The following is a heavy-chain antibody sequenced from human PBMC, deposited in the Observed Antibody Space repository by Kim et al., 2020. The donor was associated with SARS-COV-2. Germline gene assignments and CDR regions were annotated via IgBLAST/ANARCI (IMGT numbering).Heavy chain of an antibody. CDR3: ARVEYSSSYYYYYGMDV. Sequence: GESLKISCKGSGYSFTSYWIGWVRQMPGKGLEWMGIIYPGDSDTRYSPSFQGQVTISADKSISTAYLQWSSLKASDTAMYYCARVEYSSSYYYYYGMDVWGQGTTVTVSS. V-gene: IGHV5-51*01. J-gene: IGHJ6*02. D-gene: IGHD6-6*01. CDR2: IYPGDSDT. CDR1: GYSFTSYW.